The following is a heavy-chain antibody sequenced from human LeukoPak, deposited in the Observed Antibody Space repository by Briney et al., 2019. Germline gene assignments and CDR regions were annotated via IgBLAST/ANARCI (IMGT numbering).Heavy chain of an antibody. V-gene: IGHV4-34*01. CDR1: GGSFSGYY. CDR3: ARARDRHTRHFDY. CDR2: INHSGST. J-gene: IGHJ4*02. D-gene: IGHD3-16*02. Sequence: SETLSLTCAVYGGSFSGYYWSWIRQPPGKGLEWIGEINHSGSTNYNPSLKSRVTISVDTSKNQFSLKLSSVTAADTAVYYCARARDRHTRHFDYWGQGTLVTVSS.